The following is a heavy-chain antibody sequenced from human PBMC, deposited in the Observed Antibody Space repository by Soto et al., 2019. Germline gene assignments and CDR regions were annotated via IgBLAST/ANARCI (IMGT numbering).Heavy chain of an antibody. CDR3: ARTTHYYDSSGYYYAEYFQH. J-gene: IGHJ1*01. D-gene: IGHD3-22*01. CDR1: GFSLSTSGMC. CDR2: IDWDDDK. V-gene: IGHV2-70*11. Sequence: SGPTLVNPTQTLTLTCTFSGFSLSTSGMCVSWIRQPPGKALEWLARIDWDDDKYYSTSLKTRLTISKDTSKNQVVLTMTNMDPVDTATYYCARTTHYYDSSGYYYAEYFQHWGQGTLVTVSS.